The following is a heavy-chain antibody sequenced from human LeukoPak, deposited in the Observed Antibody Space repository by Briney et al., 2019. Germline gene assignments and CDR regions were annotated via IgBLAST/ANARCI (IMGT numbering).Heavy chain of an antibody. J-gene: IGHJ4*02. CDR2: ISYDGSNK. V-gene: IGHV3-30*18. CDR3: AKGDTAMVLGVDY. CDR1: GFTFSSYG. Sequence: GGSLRLSCAASGFTFSSYGMHWVRQAPGKGLEWVAVISYDGSNKYYADSVKGRFTISRDNSKNTLYLQMNSLRAEDTAVYYCAKGDTAMVLGVDYWGQGTLVTVSS. D-gene: IGHD5-18*01.